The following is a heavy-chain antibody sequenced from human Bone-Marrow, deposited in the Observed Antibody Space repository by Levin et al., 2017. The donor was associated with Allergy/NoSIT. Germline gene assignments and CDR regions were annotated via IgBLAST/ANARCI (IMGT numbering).Heavy chain of an antibody. J-gene: IGHJ2*01. CDR2: ISSDGSNK. Sequence: SCAASGFTFSNYGMHWVRQAPGKGLEWVAVISSDGSNKYYADSVQGRFIISRDNSKDMVHLQINSLRTEDTATYYCAKEHERRVEVWSRSFPTHQHDWYIDFWGRGTLVVVSS. CDR1: GFTFSNYG. D-gene: IGHD2-15*01. CDR3: AKEHERRVEVWSRSFPTHQHDWYIDF. V-gene: IGHV3-30*18.